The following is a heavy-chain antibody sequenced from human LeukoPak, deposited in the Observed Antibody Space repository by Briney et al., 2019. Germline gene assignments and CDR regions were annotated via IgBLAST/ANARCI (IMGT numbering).Heavy chain of an antibody. J-gene: IGHJ4*02. D-gene: IGHD2-2*01. CDR1: GFTVSNNY. V-gene: IGHV3-53*01. Sequence: PGGSLRLSCAASGFTVSNNYMSWVRQAPGKGLEWVSVIYSGDITYYADSVKGRFTISRDNSKNTLYLQMNSLRGEDTAVYYCATLKVVPADFDYWGQGTLVTVSS. CDR3: ATLKVVPADFDY. CDR2: IYSGDIT.